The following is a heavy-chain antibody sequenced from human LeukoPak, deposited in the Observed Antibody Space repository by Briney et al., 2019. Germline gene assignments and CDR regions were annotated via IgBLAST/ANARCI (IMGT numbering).Heavy chain of an antibody. D-gene: IGHD3-10*01. Sequence: DSVKVSCKASGYTFTGYYMHWVRQAPGQGLEWMGWINPNSGGTNYAQKFQGRVTMTRDTSISTAYMELSRLRSDDTAVYYCARDGSITMVRGADMDVWGQGTTVTVSS. CDR3: ARDGSITMVRGADMDV. J-gene: IGHJ6*02. CDR2: INPNSGGT. V-gene: IGHV1-2*02. CDR1: GYTFTGYY.